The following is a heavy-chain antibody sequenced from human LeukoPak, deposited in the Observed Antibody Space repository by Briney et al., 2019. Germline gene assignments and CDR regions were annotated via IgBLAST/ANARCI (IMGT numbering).Heavy chain of an antibody. J-gene: IGHJ4*02. Sequence: ASVKVSCKASGGTFSSYAISWVRQAPGQGLEWMGRIIPILGIANYAQKFQGRVTITADKSTSTAYMELSSLRSEDTAVYYCARGGDYYDSSGYPTDYWGQGTLVTVSS. CDR1: GGTFSSYA. V-gene: IGHV1-69*04. CDR2: IIPILGIA. D-gene: IGHD3-22*01. CDR3: ARGGDYYDSSGYPTDY.